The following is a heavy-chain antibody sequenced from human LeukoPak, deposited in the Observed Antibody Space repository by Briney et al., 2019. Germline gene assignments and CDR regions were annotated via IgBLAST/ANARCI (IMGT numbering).Heavy chain of an antibody. D-gene: IGHD4-11*01. CDR2: ISSSSSTI. CDR3: ERAATITVRARGFYHYCMDD. V-gene: IGHV3-48*04. Sequence: GSLRLSCAASGFTFSYYSMNWVRQAPGKGLEWVSYISSSSSTIYYADSVKGRFTITRDNAKNSQYLQMNSLRAEDTAVYYCERAATITVRARGFYHYCMDDCGKGTTVTVSS. J-gene: IGHJ6*03. CDR1: GFTFSYYS.